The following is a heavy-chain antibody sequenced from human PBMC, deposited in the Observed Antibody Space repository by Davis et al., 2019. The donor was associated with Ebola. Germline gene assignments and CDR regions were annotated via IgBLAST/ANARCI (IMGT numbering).Heavy chain of an antibody. J-gene: IGHJ4*02. Sequence: GESLKISCATSGLTFSSLGMSWVRQAPGKGLEWVATIKKDGIQKYYVDSVKGRFIISRDNAKNLLYLQMNSLRDEDTAVYYCARVVSGYWGQGLLVNVSS. CDR2: IKKDGIQK. CDR3: ARVVSGY. V-gene: IGHV3-7*03. D-gene: IGHD6-19*01. CDR1: GLTFSSLG.